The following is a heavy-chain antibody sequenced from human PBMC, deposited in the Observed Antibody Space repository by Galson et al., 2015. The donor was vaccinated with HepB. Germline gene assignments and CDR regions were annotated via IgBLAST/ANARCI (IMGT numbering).Heavy chain of an antibody. D-gene: IGHD1-1*01. V-gene: IGHV3-23*01. CDR1: GFTFSSYV. CDR3: AKAAARYSWNRDPSGYYMDV. J-gene: IGHJ6*03. Sequence: SLRLSCAASGFTFSSYVMSWVRQAPGKGLEWVSGISGSASTTYYADSVEGRFTIPRDNSQNTLYLQMNSLRAEDTAVYYCAKAAARYSWNRDPSGYYMDVWGKGTTVTVSS. CDR2: ISGSASTT.